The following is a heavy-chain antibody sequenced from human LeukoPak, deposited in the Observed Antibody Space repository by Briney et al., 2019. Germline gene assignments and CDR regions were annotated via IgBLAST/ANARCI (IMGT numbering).Heavy chain of an antibody. D-gene: IGHD3-10*01. CDR1: GFTFSSYS. CDR3: ARVRITMVRGVIHPGFYGMDV. V-gene: IGHV3-21*01. CDR2: ISSSSSYI. J-gene: IGHJ6*02. Sequence: GASLRLSCAASGFTFSSYSMNWVRQAPGKGLEWVSSISSSSSYIYYADSVKGRFTISRDNAKNSLYLQMNSLRAEDTAVYYCARVRITMVRGVIHPGFYGMDVWGQGTTVTVSS.